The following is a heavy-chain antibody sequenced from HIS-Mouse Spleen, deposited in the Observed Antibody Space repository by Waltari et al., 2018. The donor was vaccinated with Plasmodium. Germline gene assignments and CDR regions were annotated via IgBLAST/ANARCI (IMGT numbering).Heavy chain of an antibody. Sequence: AASGFTFSSYSMNWVSQVPGKGLEWVPSISSSSSYIYYADSVKGRFTISRDNAKNSLYLQMNSLRAEDTAVYYCAREDILTAYYNDYWYFDLWGRGTLVTVSS. D-gene: IGHD3-9*01. CDR2: ISSSSSYI. V-gene: IGHV3-21*01. CDR1: GFTFSSYS. CDR3: AREDILTAYYNDYWYFDL. J-gene: IGHJ2*01.